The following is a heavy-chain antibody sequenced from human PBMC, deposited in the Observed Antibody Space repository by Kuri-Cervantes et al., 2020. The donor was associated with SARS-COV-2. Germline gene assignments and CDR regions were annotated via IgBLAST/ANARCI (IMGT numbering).Heavy chain of an antibody. D-gene: IGHD5-18*01. V-gene: IGHV4-59*01. Sequence: SETLSFTCTVSGGSISSYYWSWIRQPPGKGLEWIGYIYYSGGTNYNPSLKSRVAISVDTSKNQFSLKLSSVTAADTAVYYCATAEDTARPWYFDLWGRGTLVTVSS. J-gene: IGHJ2*01. CDR3: ATAEDTARPWYFDL. CDR2: IYYSGGT. CDR1: GGSISSYY.